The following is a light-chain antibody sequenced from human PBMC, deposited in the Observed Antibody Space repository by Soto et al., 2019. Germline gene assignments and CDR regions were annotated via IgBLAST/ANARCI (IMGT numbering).Light chain of an antibody. CDR3: QQSYRTPFT. V-gene: IGKV1-39*01. Sequence: DIQLTQSPSSLSASVGDRVTITCRTSQSINNYLNWYQHIPGKAPRLLIYGTSTLQRGVSSRFRGSGSGTHFTLTISSLQPEDFATYYCQQSYRTPFTFGPGTTADIK. CDR2: GTS. CDR1: QSINNY. J-gene: IGKJ3*01.